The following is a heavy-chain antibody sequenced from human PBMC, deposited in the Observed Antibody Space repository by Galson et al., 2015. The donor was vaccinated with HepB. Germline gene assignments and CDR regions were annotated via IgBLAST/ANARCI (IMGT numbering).Heavy chain of an antibody. CDR1: GFTFSGSA. V-gene: IGHV3-73*01. Sequence: SLRLSCAASGFTFSGSAMHWVRQASGKGLEWVGRIRSKANSYATAYAASVKGRFTISRDDSKNTAYLQMNSLKTEDTAVYYCTRPTKGGQNWGQGTLVTVSS. J-gene: IGHJ4*02. CDR3: TRPTKGGQN. D-gene: IGHD3-16*01. CDR2: IRSKANSYAT.